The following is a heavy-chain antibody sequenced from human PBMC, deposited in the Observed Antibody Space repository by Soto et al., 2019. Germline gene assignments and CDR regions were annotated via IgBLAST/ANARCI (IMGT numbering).Heavy chain of an antibody. CDR2: IYYSGST. J-gene: IGHJ4*02. V-gene: IGHV4-31*03. D-gene: IGHD5-18*01. CDR3: ARGIQLWLRGGFDY. CDR1: GGSISSGGYY. Sequence: SETLSLTCTVSGGSISSGGYYWSWIRQHPGKGLEWIGYIYYSGSTYYNPSLKSRVTISVDTSKNQFSLKLSSVTAADTAVYYCARGIQLWLRGGFDYWGQGTLVTVSS.